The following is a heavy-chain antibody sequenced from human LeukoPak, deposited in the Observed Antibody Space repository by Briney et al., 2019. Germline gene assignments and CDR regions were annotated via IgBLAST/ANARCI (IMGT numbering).Heavy chain of an antibody. CDR3: ARHGPSLSTSFDY. Sequence: SETLSLTCTVSGGSISSGAYYWSWIRQPPGKGLEWIGSIYYSGSTYYNPSLKSRVTISVDTSKNQFSLELSSVTAADTAVYYCARHGPSLSTSFDYWGQGTLVTVSS. D-gene: IGHD2-2*01. CDR1: GGSISSGAYY. CDR2: IYYSGST. V-gene: IGHV4-39*01. J-gene: IGHJ4*02.